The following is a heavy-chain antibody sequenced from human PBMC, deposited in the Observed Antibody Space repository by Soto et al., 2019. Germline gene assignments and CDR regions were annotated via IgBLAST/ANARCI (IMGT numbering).Heavy chain of an antibody. Sequence: QVQLQESGPGLVKPSGTLSLTCAVSGGSISSNNWWSWVRQPPGKGLEWIGEIFHSGSTHYSPSLKSRVALSVDKSKKYVSLILTSVTAADTAVYYCARVYSGSYSDSWGQGTLVTVSS. J-gene: IGHJ4*02. D-gene: IGHD1-26*01. V-gene: IGHV4-4*02. CDR1: GGSISSNNW. CDR2: IFHSGST. CDR3: ARVYSGSYSDS.